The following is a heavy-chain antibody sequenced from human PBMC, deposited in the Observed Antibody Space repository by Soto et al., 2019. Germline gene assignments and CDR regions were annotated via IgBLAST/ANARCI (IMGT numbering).Heavy chain of an antibody. V-gene: IGHV4-59*01. Sequence: SETLSLTCTVSGGSISSYYWSWIRQPPGKGLEWIGYIYYSGSTNYNPSLKSRVTISVDTSKNQFSLKLSSVTAADTAVYYCARAVTRTDFWSAQRNYYGMDVWGQGTTVTVSS. CDR1: GGSISSYY. CDR3: ARAVTRTDFWSAQRNYYGMDV. D-gene: IGHD3-3*01. J-gene: IGHJ6*02. CDR2: IYYSGST.